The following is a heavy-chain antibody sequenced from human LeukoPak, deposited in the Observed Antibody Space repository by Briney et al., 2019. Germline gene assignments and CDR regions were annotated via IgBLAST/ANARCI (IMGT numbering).Heavy chain of an antibody. Sequence: ASVTVSCKASGYTFTRYYMYWVRQAPGQGLEWMGIINPSGGSATYAQKFQGRVTMTRDTSTNTVYMELSSLRSEDTAVYYCARYNDYVDYWGQGTLVTVSS. J-gene: IGHJ4*02. D-gene: IGHD3-16*01. CDR3: ARYNDYVDY. CDR1: GYTFTRYY. V-gene: IGHV1-46*01. CDR2: INPSGGSA.